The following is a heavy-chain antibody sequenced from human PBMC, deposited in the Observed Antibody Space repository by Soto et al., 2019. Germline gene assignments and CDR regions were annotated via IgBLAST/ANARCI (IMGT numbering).Heavy chain of an antibody. Sequence: GGSLRLSCAASGFTFSSFGMHWVRQAPGKGLEWVAVISYDGTEEKYADSVKGRATVSRDNSKNTVYLQMNRLRGDDSAIYYCAKGRFDVVTISPFHHWGQGTLVTVSS. D-gene: IGHD3-3*02. V-gene: IGHV3-30*18. CDR3: AKGRFDVVTISPFHH. CDR1: GFTFSSFG. J-gene: IGHJ4*01. CDR2: ISYDGTEE.